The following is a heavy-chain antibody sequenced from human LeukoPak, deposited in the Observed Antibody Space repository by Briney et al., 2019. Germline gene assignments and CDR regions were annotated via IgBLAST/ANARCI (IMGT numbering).Heavy chain of an antibody. V-gene: IGHV4-39*01. D-gene: IGHD6-13*01. Sequence: SETLSLTCAVSGDSVSSTNYHWAWIRQPPGKGLEWIGNIHYSGSTYYNPSVKSRVTISVDTSKNQFSLKLSSVTAADTAVYYCAGRTVAAGGWFDPWGQGTLVTVSS. CDR2: IHYSGST. CDR1: GDSVSSTNYH. J-gene: IGHJ5*02. CDR3: AGRTVAAGGWFDP.